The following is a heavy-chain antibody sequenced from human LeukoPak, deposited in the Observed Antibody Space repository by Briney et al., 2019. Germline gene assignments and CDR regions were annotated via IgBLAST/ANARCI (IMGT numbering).Heavy chain of an antibody. CDR1: GFTFSGYA. V-gene: IGHV3-23*01. D-gene: IGHD6-19*01. J-gene: IGHJ6*02. CDR2: ISGSGGST. CDR3: AKSGGPYSSDLDGMDV. Sequence: GGSLRLSCAASGFTFSGYAMNWVRQAPGKGLEWVSSISGSGGSTYYADSVKGRFTISRDNSKNTLYLQMNSLRAEDTALYYCAKSGGPYSSDLDGMDVWGQGTTVTVSS.